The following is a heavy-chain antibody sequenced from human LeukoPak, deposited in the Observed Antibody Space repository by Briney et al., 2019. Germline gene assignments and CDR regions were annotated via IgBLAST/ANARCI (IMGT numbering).Heavy chain of an antibody. D-gene: IGHD3-3*01. Sequence: GGSLRLSCAASGFTFSSYAMSWVRQAPGKGLEWVSAISGSGGSTYYADSVKGRFTISRDNSKNTLYLQMNSLRAEDTAVYYCAKAMYYEFWSGYPKGSNYYYYMDVWGKGTTVTVSS. V-gene: IGHV3-23*01. CDR3: AKAMYYEFWSGYPKGSNYYYYMDV. CDR2: ISGSGGST. CDR1: GFTFSSYA. J-gene: IGHJ6*03.